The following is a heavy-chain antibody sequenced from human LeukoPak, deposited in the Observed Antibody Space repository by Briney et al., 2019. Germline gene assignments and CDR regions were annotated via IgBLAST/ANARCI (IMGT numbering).Heavy chain of an antibody. V-gene: IGHV3-30*18. CDR1: GFTFSSYG. CDR3: AKDMGAAAGTPLDY. J-gene: IGHJ4*02. CDR2: ISYDGSNK. D-gene: IGHD6-13*01. Sequence: GGSLRLSCAASGFTFSSYGMHWLRQAPGKGLEWVAVISYDGSNKYYADSVKGRFTISRDNSKNTLYLQMNSLRAEDTAVYYCAKDMGAAAGTPLDYWGQGTLVTVSS.